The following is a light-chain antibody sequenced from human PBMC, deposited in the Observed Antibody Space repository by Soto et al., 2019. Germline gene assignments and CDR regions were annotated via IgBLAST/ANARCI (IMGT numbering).Light chain of an antibody. V-gene: IGKV3-11*01. CDR2: DAS. Sequence: EIVLKQSPATLALSPGGSATLSCSASQSVSSYLAWYQQKPGQAPRLLISDASNRATGIPVRFSGSGFGTDFTLTISSLEAEDSAVYYCQQRSNWPSITFGQGTRLEIK. J-gene: IGKJ5*01. CDR1: QSVSSY. CDR3: QQRSNWPSIT.